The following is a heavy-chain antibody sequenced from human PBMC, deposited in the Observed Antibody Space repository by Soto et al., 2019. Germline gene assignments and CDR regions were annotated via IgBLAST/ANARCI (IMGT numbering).Heavy chain of an antibody. CDR1: GFTFSDYY. V-gene: IGHV3-11*01. J-gene: IGHJ3*02. D-gene: IGHD3-22*01. Sequence: QVQLVESGGGLVKPGGSLRLSCAASGFTFSDYYMSWIRQAPGKGLECVSYISSSGSTIYYADSVKGRFTISRDNAKHSLYLQMNSLRAEDTAVYYCAIHLAPRTRLYYYDRSGPQGGAFDIWGQGTMVTVSS. CDR3: AIHLAPRTRLYYYDRSGPQGGAFDI. CDR2: ISSSGSTI.